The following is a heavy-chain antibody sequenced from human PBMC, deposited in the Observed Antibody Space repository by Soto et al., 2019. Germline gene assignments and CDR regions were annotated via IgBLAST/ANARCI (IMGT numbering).Heavy chain of an antibody. CDR1: GFTFSDHY. D-gene: IGHD3-22*01. CDR2: TRNKANSYTT. J-gene: IGHJ4*02. Sequence: EVQLVESGGGLVQPGGSLRLSCAASGFTFSDHYMDWVRQAPGKGLEWVGRTRNKANSYTTEYAASVKGRFTISRDDSKNSLYLQMNSLKTEDTAVYYCARADASSGYYLDYWGQGTLVTVSS. V-gene: IGHV3-72*01. CDR3: ARADASSGYYLDY.